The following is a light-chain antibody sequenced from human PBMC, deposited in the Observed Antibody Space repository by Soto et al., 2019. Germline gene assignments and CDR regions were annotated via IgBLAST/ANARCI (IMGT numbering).Light chain of an antibody. CDR1: SSDIDTYNY. Sequence: QSVLTQPASVSGSPGQSITISCTGTSSDIDTYNYVSWYQQHPRKAPKLIIYEVTNRPSGVSNLFSGSKSGDTASLTISGLRAEDEADYYCSSYTSSTDHVFGTGTKV. CDR3: SSYTSSTDHV. CDR2: EVT. J-gene: IGLJ1*01. V-gene: IGLV2-14*01.